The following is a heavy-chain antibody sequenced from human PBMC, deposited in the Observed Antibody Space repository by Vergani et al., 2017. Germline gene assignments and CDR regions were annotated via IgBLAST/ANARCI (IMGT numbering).Heavy chain of an antibody. J-gene: IGHJ4*02. CDR3: ARGYSYVIY. D-gene: IGHD5-18*01. Sequence: EVQLVESGGGLVQPGGSLRLSCAVSGFTFSSYWLTWVRQAPGKGLEWVANIKGDGSEKNYVDSVKGRFTITRDNAKNSLYLQVNSLTAEDTDVYYCARGYSYVIYWGQGTLVTVSS. CDR2: IKGDGSEK. V-gene: IGHV3-7*03. CDR1: GFTFSSYW.